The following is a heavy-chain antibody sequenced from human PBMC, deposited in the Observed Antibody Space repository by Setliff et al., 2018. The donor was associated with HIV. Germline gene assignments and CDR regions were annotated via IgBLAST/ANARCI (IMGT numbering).Heavy chain of an antibody. CDR1: GYPFTSYG. CDR2: ISLYNGNT. Sequence: ASVKVSCKASGYPFTSYGLCWVRQAPGQGLEWMGWISLYNGNTKYAQKVQGRVTMTTDTSTSTAYMELRSLRSDDTAVYYCARGYDGSGHYYVYWGQGSLVTVSS. D-gene: IGHD3-22*01. CDR3: ARGYDGSGHYYVY. J-gene: IGHJ4*02. V-gene: IGHV1-18*01.